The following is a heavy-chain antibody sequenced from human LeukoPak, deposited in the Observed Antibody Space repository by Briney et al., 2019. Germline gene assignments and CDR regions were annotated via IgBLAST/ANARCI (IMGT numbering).Heavy chain of an antibody. CDR3: ARGSGAFDD. CDR1: GGSIRGSY. J-gene: IGHJ4*02. V-gene: IGHV4-59*01. Sequence: PSETLSLTCTVSGGSIRGSYWSWIRQPPGKGLEWIGYIYYSGSTNYNPSLKSRVTISVDTSKNQFSLKLNSVTAADTAVYNCARGSGAFDDWGQGTLVTVSS. CDR2: IYYSGST.